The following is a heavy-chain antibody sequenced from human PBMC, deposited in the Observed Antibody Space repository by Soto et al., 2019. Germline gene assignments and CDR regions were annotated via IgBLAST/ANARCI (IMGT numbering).Heavy chain of an antibody. D-gene: IGHD2-15*01. J-gene: IGHJ4*02. CDR3: ARDVAPVSTKGLDY. V-gene: IGHV1-18*01. CDR2: ISGYNGNT. CDR1: GYTFTSYG. Sequence: QVQLVQSGAEVKKPGASVKVSCKASGYTFTSYGISWVRQAPGQGLEWMGWISGYNGNTNYAQKLQGSVTMTTDTXTSTAYMELRSLRSDDTAVYYCARDVAPVSTKGLDYWGQGTLVTVSS.